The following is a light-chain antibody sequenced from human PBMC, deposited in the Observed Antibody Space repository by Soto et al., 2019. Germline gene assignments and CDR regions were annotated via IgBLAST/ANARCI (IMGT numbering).Light chain of an antibody. CDR1: TGAVTSGNF. J-gene: IGLJ2*01. CDR2: STS. Sequence: QAVVTQEPSLTVSPGGTVTLTCASSTGAVTSGNFPNWFQQKPGQEPRTLIYSTSNKYSWTPARFSGSLLGGKATLTLSGVRPEDEAEYYCLLYDDGARVFGGGTKLTVL. CDR3: LLYDDGARV. V-gene: IGLV7-43*01.